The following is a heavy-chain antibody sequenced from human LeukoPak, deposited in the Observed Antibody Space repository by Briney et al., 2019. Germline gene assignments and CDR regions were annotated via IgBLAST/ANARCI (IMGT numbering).Heavy chain of an antibody. CDR3: ARDGPGYSFDY. V-gene: IGHV3-48*04. Sequence: GGSLRLSCAASGFTFSSYGMHWVRQAPGKGLEWVSCISTSGNTIYYSDSVKGRFTVSRDNARNSLYLQMNSLRAEDTAVYYCARDGPGYSFDYWGQGTLVTVSS. D-gene: IGHD5-18*01. CDR2: ISTSGNTI. J-gene: IGHJ4*02. CDR1: GFTFSSYG.